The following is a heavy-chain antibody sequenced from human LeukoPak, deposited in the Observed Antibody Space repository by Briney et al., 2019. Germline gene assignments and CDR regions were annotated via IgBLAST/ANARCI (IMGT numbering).Heavy chain of an antibody. D-gene: IGHD2-2*01. CDR2: ISSSSSYI. CDR1: GFTFSSYW. Sequence: PGGSLRLSCAASGFTFSSYWMHWVRQAPGKGLEWVSSISSSSSYIYYADSVKGRFTISRDNAKNSLYLQMNSLRAEDTAVYYCARGRCSSTSCTDYYYGMDVWGQGTTVTVSS. V-gene: IGHV3-21*01. J-gene: IGHJ6*02. CDR3: ARGRCSSTSCTDYYYGMDV.